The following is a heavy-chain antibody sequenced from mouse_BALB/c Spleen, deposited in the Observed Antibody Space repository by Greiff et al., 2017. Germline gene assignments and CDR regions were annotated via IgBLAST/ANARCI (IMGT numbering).Heavy chain of an antibody. V-gene: IGHV3-6*02. D-gene: IGHD2-12*01. Sequence: EVKLMESGPGLVKPSQSLSLTCSVTGYSITSGYYWNWIRQFPGNKLEWMGYISYDGSNNYNPSLKNRISVTRDTSKNQFFLKLNSVTTEDTATYYCARGGYSYDRAMDYWGQGTSVTVSS. CDR2: ISYDGSN. J-gene: IGHJ4*01. CDR3: ARGGYSYDRAMDY. CDR1: GYSITSGYY.